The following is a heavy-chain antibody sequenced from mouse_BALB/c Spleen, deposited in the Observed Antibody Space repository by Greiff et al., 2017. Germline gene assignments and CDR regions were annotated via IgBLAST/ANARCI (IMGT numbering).Heavy chain of an antibody. V-gene: IGHV5-17*02. CDR3: AVDSSASYAMDY. D-gene: IGHD3-2*01. CDR1: GFTFSSFG. CDR2: ISSGSSTI. Sequence: DVMLVESGGGLVQPGGSRKLSCAASGFTFSSFGMHWVRQAPEKGLEWVAYISSGSSTIYYADTVKGRFTISRDNPKNTLFLQMTSLRSEDTAMYYCAVDSSASYAMDYWGQGTSVTVSS. J-gene: IGHJ4*01.